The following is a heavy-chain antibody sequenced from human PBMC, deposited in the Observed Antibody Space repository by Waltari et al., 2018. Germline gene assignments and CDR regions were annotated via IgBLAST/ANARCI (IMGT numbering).Heavy chain of an antibody. CDR3: TRQVLGYCTSAPCRRLDS. J-gene: IGHJ4*02. Sequence: QVQLQESGPGLLKPSETLSLTCGVSGYSINSGYYWGWIRQPPGKGLEWIGTIYHDGSTFYNPALKSRLTMSMDTSKNEFSLKLCSVTAADTAVYYCTRQVLGYCTSAPCRRLDSWGQGTLVTVSS. V-gene: IGHV4-38-2*01. D-gene: IGHD2-2*03. CDR2: IYHDGST. CDR1: GYSINSGYY.